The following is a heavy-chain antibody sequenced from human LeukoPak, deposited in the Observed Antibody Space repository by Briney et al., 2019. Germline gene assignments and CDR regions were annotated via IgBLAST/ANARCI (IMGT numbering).Heavy chain of an antibody. Sequence: SETLSLTCTVSGGSISSYYWNWIRQPPGKGLEWIGYIHYSGITNYNPSLKSRVTISVDTSKNQFSLKLSSVTAADTAVYYCASFTFGHNWFDPWGQGTLVTVSS. J-gene: IGHJ5*02. V-gene: IGHV4-59*08. D-gene: IGHD2/OR15-2a*01. CDR2: IHYSGIT. CDR1: GGSISSYY. CDR3: ASFTFGHNWFDP.